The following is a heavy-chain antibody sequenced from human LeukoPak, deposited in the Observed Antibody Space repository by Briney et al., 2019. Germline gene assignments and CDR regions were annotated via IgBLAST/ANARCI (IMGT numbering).Heavy chain of an antibody. CDR1: GFTFSSYA. CDR2: ISGDSYST. J-gene: IGHJ4*02. D-gene: IGHD5-12*01. CDR3: AKDSRGYSGYEDYFDY. V-gene: IGHV3-23*01. Sequence: SGGSLRLSCAASGFTFSSYAMSWVRQAPGKGLEWVSTISGDSYSTYYADSVKGRFTISRDNPKNTLYLQMNSLRPEDTAVYYCAKDSRGYSGYEDYFDYWGQGTPVTVSS.